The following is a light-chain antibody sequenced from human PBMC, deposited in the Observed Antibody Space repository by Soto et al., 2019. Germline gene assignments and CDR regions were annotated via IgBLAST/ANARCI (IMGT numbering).Light chain of an antibody. J-gene: IGKJ5*01. CDR2: AAS. CDR3: QQADSLPLVT. V-gene: IGKV1-12*01. CDR1: QDISTW. Sequence: IQMTQSPSSVSASVGDRVTITCRASQDISTWLSWYQQKPGKAPKLLIYAASSLFSGVPSRFSGSGSGTDFTLTISSLQPEDFATYYCQQADSLPLVTFGQGTRLE.